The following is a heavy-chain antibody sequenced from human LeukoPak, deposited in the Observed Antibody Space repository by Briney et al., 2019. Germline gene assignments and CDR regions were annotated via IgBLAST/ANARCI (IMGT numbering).Heavy chain of an antibody. V-gene: IGHV1-2*02. J-gene: IGHJ4*02. CDR3: ARDPPGDPSAYFDY. Sequence: GSVHVSCKASGCIFSAYYIHWVRQAPGQGLEGMGWIKPKSGVSTYAQSFQGRVTMTRDTSSSTAYMELNRLTSDDTALYFCARDPPGDPSAYFDYWGQGSVVIVSS. CDR2: IKPKSGVS. D-gene: IGHD7-27*01. CDR1: GCIFSAYY.